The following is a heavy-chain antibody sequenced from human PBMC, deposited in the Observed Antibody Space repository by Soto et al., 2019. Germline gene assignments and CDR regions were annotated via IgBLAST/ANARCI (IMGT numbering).Heavy chain of an antibody. V-gene: IGHV1-18*01. CDR2: ISAYSGNT. D-gene: IGHD3-22*01. CDR1: GYTFTSYG. Sequence: EASVKVSCTASGYTFTSYGISWVRQAPGQGLEWMGWISAYSGNTNYAQKLQGRVTMTTDTSTSTAYMELRSLRSDDTAVYYCARVWYYDSSGYLSPLEYWGQGTLVTVSS. CDR3: ARVWYYDSSGYLSPLEY. J-gene: IGHJ4*02.